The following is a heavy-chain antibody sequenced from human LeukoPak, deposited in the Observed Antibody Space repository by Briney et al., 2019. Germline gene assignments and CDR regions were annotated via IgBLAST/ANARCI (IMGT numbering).Heavy chain of an antibody. CDR2: ISSSSYT. V-gene: IGHV3-11*05. D-gene: IGHD2-2*01. Sequence: GGSLRLSCAASGFTFSDYYMSWIRQAPGKGLEWVSYISSSSYTNYADSVKGRFTISRDNAKNSLYLQMNSLRAEDTAVYYCARVGQYCTSTSCSASVDYWGQGTLVTVSS. CDR1: GFTFSDYY. J-gene: IGHJ4*02. CDR3: ARVGQYCTSTSCSASVDY.